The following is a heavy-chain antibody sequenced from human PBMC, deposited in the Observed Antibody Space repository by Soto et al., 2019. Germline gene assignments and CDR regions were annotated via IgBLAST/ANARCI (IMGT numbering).Heavy chain of an antibody. CDR1: GFTFSSYA. V-gene: IGHV3-23*01. CDR2: ISGSGGST. CDR3: AKDMSRAHQLVNQNADLHNFFYYYHYNSMDL. Sequence: EVQLLESGGGLVQPGGSLRLSCAASGFTFSSYAMSWVRQAPGKGLEWASAISGSGGSTYYADSVKGRFTISRDNSKNTLYLQMNRLRAEDTALYDCAKDMSRAHQLVNQNADLHNFFYYYHYNSMDLCGQGTTVTVS. D-gene: IGHD6-13*01. J-gene: IGHJ6*02.